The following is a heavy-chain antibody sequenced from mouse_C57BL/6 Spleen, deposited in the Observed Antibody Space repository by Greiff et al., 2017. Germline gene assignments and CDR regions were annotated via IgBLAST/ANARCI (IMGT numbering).Heavy chain of an antibody. D-gene: IGHD1-1*01. CDR2: INPNNGGT. CDR3: ARALLITTGAMDY. Sequence: VQLQQSGPELVKPGASVKISCKASGYTFTDYYMNWVKQSHGKSLEWIGDINPNNGGTSYNQKFKGKATLTVDKSSSTAYMELRSLTSEDSAVYYCARALLITTGAMDYWGQGTSVTVSS. V-gene: IGHV1-26*01. CDR1: GYTFTDYY. J-gene: IGHJ4*01.